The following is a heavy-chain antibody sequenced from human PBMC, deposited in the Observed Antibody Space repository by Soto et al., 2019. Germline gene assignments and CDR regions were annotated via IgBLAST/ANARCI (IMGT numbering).Heavy chain of an antibody. Sequence: PSQTMSLTCAVFGYSISSGYYWRWIRQTPGKGLEWIGSIYHSGSTYYNPSLKSRVTISVATSKNQFSLKRSSVTAADTAVYYGARDWTSPSCVSSSCPRGGWFDPWGQGTLVTVSS. CDR2: IYHSGST. D-gene: IGHD2-15*01. CDR3: ARDWTSPSCVSSSCPRGGWFDP. V-gene: IGHV4-38-2*02. J-gene: IGHJ5*02. CDR1: GYSISSGYY.